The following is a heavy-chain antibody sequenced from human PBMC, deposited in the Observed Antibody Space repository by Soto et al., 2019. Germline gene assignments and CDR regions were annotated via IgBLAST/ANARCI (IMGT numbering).Heavy chain of an antibody. J-gene: IGHJ4*02. D-gene: IGHD2-21*01. CDR3: ARSLLQGDF. V-gene: IGHV1-46*01. CDR1: GYTFIHYY. Sequence: QVQLVQSGAEVKKPGASVTISCKASGYTFIHYYIHWVRQAPGQGLEWMAIINPNGGSTNYAQKLQGRVTVTSDTSTTTGSMELNSLESDDTAVYFCARSLLQGDFWCQGTLVNVSS. CDR2: INPNGGST.